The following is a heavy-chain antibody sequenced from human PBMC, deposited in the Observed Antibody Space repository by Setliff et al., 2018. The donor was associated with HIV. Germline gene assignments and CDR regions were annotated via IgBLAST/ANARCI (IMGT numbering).Heavy chain of an antibody. D-gene: IGHD3-3*01. CDR2: IYYSGST. V-gene: IGHV4-59*01. J-gene: IGHJ6*02. Sequence: SETLSLTCTVSGGSISSYYWSWIRQPPGKGLEWIGYIYYSGSTNYNPSLKSRVTISVDTSKNQFSLKLSTVIAADTAVYYCARIFGDQGYYYGMDVWGQGTTVTV. CDR3: ARIFGDQGYYYGMDV. CDR1: GGSISSYY.